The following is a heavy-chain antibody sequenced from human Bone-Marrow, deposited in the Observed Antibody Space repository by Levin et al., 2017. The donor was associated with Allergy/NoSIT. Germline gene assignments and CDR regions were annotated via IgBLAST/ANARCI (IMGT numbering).Heavy chain of an antibody. Sequence: PPASVKVSCKPSGGTFNNYVIQWVRQAPGQGLEWMGAIIPNFGSPNYAQKFQGRVTITADASTTTVYMELSRLRSDDTARYYCARPPRGAGWNGVNVWGQGTTVIVSS. CDR1: GGTFNNYV. J-gene: IGHJ6*02. CDR3: ARPPRGAGWNGVNV. V-gene: IGHV1-69*13. D-gene: IGHD2-15*01. CDR2: IIPNFGSP.